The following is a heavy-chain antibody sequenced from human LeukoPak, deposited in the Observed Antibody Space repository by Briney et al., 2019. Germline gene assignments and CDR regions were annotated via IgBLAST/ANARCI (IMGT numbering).Heavy chain of an antibody. D-gene: IGHD6-13*01. CDR2: IKEDGSEK. CDR1: GFTFSNYW. Sequence: PGGSLRLSCAASGFTFSNYWMSWVRQAPGKGLEWVANIKEDGSEKYYVDSVKGRFTIYRDNARNSLYLKMNSLRAEDTAVYYCASGRQLGYWGQGTLVTVSS. CDR3: ASGRQLGY. V-gene: IGHV3-7*01. J-gene: IGHJ4*02.